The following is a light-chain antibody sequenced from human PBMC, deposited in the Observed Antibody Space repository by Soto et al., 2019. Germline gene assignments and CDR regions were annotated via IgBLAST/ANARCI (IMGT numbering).Light chain of an antibody. J-gene: IGKJ1*01. CDR3: QQRSDWTRT. Sequence: EIVLTQSPVTLSLSPGERATLSCRASQSIGTYLAWYQQKPDQAPRLLIYHASNRATGIPARFSGSGSGTDFTLTISSLEPEDFAVYYGQQRSDWTRTFGQGTKVEVK. CDR2: HAS. V-gene: IGKV3-11*01. CDR1: QSIGTY.